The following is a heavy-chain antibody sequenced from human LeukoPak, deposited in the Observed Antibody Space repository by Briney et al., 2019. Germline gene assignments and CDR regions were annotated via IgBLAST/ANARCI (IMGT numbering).Heavy chain of an antibody. CDR1: GYTFTSYD. Sequence: ASVKASCKASGYTFTSYDINWVRQATGQGLEWMGWMNPNSGNTGYAQKFQGRVTITRNTSISTAYMELSSLRSEDTAVYYCARAKKHTTIFGVVITYYFDYWGQGTLVTVSS. D-gene: IGHD3-3*01. CDR2: MNPNSGNT. V-gene: IGHV1-8*03. J-gene: IGHJ4*02. CDR3: ARAKKHTTIFGVVITYYFDY.